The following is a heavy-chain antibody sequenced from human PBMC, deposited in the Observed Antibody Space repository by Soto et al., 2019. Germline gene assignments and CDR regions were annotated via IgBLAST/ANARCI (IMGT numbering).Heavy chain of an antibody. J-gene: IGHJ5*02. D-gene: IGHD3-3*01. CDR3: ATRITVFGLLIPPFDP. Sequence: ETLSLTCAVYGGSVNGYYWNWIRQPPGKGLEWIGEINRTGGTHYNPSLKSRVTMSIDTSKNQFSLRLSSVTAADTDIYYCATRITVFGLLIPPFDPWGQGTQVTVSS. CDR1: GGSVNGYY. V-gene: IGHV4-34*01. CDR2: INRTGGT.